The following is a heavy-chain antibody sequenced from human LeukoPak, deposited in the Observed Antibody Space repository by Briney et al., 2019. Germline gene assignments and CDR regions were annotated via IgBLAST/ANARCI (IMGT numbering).Heavy chain of an antibody. J-gene: IGHJ4*02. CDR2: IIPILGIA. D-gene: IGHD3-22*01. V-gene: IGHV1-69*04. CDR3: ARDYYDSSGYYYHFDY. CDR1: GGTFSSYA. Sequence: ASVKVSCKASGGTFSSYAISWVRQAPGQGLEWMGRIIPILGIANYAQKFQGRVTITADKSTSTAYMELSSLRSEDTAVYYCARDYYDSSGYYYHFDYWGQGTLVTVSS.